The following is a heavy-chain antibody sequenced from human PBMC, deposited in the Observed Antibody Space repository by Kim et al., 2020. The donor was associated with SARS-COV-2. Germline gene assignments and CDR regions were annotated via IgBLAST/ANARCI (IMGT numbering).Heavy chain of an antibody. V-gene: IGHV3-7*01. CDR1: GFTFSDYW. Sequence: GGSLRLSCAASGFTFSDYWMSWVRQAPGKGLEWVANIKEDGSKENYVDSVKGRFTISRDNAKNSLYLQMNSLRAEDTAVYYCLKDYRGDWGQETLVSVSS. D-gene: IGHD3-10*01. J-gene: IGHJ4*02. CDR2: IKEDGSKE. CDR3: LKDYRGD.